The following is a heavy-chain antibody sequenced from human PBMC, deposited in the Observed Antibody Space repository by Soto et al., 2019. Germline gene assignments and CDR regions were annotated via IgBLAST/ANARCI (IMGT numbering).Heavy chain of an antibody. Sequence: QVQLQESGPGLVKPSQTLSLTCTVSGGSISSGGYYWSWIRQHPGKGLEWIGYIYYSGSTYYNPSLKSRVTVAVDTSKDQFSLKLSSVTAADTAVYYCARVVRWLQFRLDYWGQGTLVTVSS. CDR3: ARVVRWLQFRLDY. CDR2: IYYSGST. CDR1: GGSISSGGYY. D-gene: IGHD5-12*01. J-gene: IGHJ4*02. V-gene: IGHV4-31*03.